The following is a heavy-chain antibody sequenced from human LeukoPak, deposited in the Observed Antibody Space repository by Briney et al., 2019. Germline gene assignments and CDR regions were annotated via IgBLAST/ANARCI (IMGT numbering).Heavy chain of an antibody. CDR3: AKSKRSMDYYDSSGHFQH. D-gene: IGHD3-22*01. J-gene: IGHJ1*01. Sequence: PGGSLRLSCAASGFTFNNYAMSWVRQAPGKGLEWVSAIRGSGDNTYYAASVKGRFTISRDNSKNTLYLQMNSLRAEDTAVYYCAKSKRSMDYYDSSGHFQHWGQGTLVTVSS. CDR1: GFTFNNYA. V-gene: IGHV3-23*01. CDR2: IRGSGDNT.